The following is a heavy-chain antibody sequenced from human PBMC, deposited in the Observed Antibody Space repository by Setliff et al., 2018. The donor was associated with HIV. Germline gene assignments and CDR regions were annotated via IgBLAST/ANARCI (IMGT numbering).Heavy chain of an antibody. CDR1: GGSINSYY. CDR2: KHTSGST. D-gene: IGHD1-26*01. V-gene: IGHV4-4*08. Sequence: PSETLSLTCSVSGGSINSYYWNWVRQPPGKGLEWIAYKHTSGSTNYNTYLKRRVIISVDTSKKQFSLRLSAVTAADTAIYYCARGVNSGTYWGYYYYMDVWGKGTTVTVSS. J-gene: IGHJ6*03. CDR3: ARGVNSGTYWGYYYYMDV.